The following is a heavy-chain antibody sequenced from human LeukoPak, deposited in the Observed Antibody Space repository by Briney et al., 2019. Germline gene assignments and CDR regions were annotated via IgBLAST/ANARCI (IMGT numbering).Heavy chain of an antibody. D-gene: IGHD3-9*01. Sequence: GGSLRLSCAASGFTFSSYAMSWVRQAPGKGLEWVSAISGSGGSTYYADSVKGRFTISRDNSKNTLYMQMNSLRAENTAVYYCVRYDILTGLQTWGQGTLVTVSS. CDR1: GFTFSSYA. CDR3: VRYDILTGLQT. V-gene: IGHV3-23*01. J-gene: IGHJ5*02. CDR2: ISGSGGST.